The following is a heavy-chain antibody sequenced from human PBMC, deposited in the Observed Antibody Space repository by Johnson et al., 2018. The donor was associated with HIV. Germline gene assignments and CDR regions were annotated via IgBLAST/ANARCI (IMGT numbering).Heavy chain of an antibody. CDR3: ARDLGWLQSGDAFDI. CDR1: GFTFSSYA. J-gene: IGHJ3*02. CDR2: ISYDGSNK. Sequence: SGGGVVQPGRSLRLSCAASGFTFSSYAMHWVRQAPDKGLEWVAVISYDGSNKYYADSVKGRFTISRDNSKNTLYLQMNSLRVEDTAVYYCARDLGWLQSGDAFDIWGQGTMVTVSS. V-gene: IGHV3-30-3*01. D-gene: IGHD5-24*01.